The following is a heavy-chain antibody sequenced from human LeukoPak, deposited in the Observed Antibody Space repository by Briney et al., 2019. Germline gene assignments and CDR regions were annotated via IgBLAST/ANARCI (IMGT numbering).Heavy chain of an antibody. J-gene: IGHJ3*02. CDR2: ISGSGGIT. CDR3: AKVGVVIRDAFDI. V-gene: IGHV3-23*01. D-gene: IGHD3-10*01. CDR1: GFIFSNPW. Sequence: GGSLRLSCAASGFIFSNPWMSWVRQAPGKGLEWVSAISGSGGITYYADSVKGRFTISRDNSKNTLYLQMNSLRAEDTAVYYCAKVGVVIRDAFDIWGQGTMVTVSS.